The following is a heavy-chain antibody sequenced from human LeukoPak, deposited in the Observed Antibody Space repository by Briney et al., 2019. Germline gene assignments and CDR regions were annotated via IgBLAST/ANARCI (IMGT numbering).Heavy chain of an antibody. D-gene: IGHD3-3*01. CDR2: INWNGGST. V-gene: IGHV3-20*04. Sequence: PGGSLRLSCAASGFTFDDYGMSWVRQAPGKGLEWVSGINWNGGSTGYADSVKGRFTISRDNAKNSLYLQMNSLRAEDTALYYCARDSRFLEWYSRAYYYYYMDVWGTGTTVSVSS. CDR3: ARDSRFLEWYSRAYYYYYMDV. CDR1: GFTFDDYG. J-gene: IGHJ6*03.